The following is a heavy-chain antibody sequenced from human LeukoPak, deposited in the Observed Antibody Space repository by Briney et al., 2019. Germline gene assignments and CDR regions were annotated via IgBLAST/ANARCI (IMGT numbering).Heavy chain of an antibody. CDR3: ARGGSGSYFGFT. D-gene: IGHD1-26*01. CDR1: GFTFSSYS. CDR2: ISSSSSYI. V-gene: IGHV3-21*01. Sequence: GGSLRLSCAASGFTFSSYSMNWVRQAPGKGLEWVSSISSSSSYIYYADSVKGRFTISRDNAKNSLYLQMNSLRAEDTAVYYCARGGSGSYFGFTWGQGTLVTVSS. J-gene: IGHJ4*02.